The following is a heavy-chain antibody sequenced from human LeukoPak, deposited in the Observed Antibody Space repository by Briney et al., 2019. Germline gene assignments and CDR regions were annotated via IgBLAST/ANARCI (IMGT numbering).Heavy chain of an antibody. CDR1: GDSVSSSSAT. CDR2: TYYKSKWYN. Sequence: SQTLSLTFALSGDSVSSSSATWNWLRQSPSRGLEWLGRTYYKSKWYNDYAVSVKSRITINPDTSSNQFSLQLNSVTPEDTAVYYCAREGVTLVRGVVLDYYGMGVWGQGTTVTVSS. CDR3: AREGVTLVRGVVLDYYGMGV. D-gene: IGHD3-10*01. V-gene: IGHV6-1*01. J-gene: IGHJ6*02.